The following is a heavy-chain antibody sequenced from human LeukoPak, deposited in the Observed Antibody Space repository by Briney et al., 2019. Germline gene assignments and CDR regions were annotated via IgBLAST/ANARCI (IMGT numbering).Heavy chain of an antibody. CDR2: IYYSGST. V-gene: IGHV4-39*01. CDR3: ASSIAAENWFDP. J-gene: IGHJ5*02. Sequence: SETLSLTCTVSGGPISSSSYYWGWIRQPPGKGLEWIGSIYYSGSTYYNPSLKSRVTISVDTSKNQFSLKLSSVTAADTAVYYCASSIAAENWFDPWGQGTLVTVSS. D-gene: IGHD6-13*01. CDR1: GGPISSSSYY.